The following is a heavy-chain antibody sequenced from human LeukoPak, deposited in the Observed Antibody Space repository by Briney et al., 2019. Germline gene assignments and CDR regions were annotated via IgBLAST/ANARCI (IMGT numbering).Heavy chain of an antibody. V-gene: IGHV3-23*01. D-gene: IGHD2-15*01. CDR3: AKGGYCSGGSCYRRRRDYYYYGMDV. CDR2: ISGSGGST. CDR1: GFTFSSYA. Sequence: GGSLRLSCAASGFTFSSYAMSWFRQAPGKGLEWVSAISGSGGSTYYADSVKGRFTISRDNSKNTLYLQMNSPRAEDTAVYYCAKGGYCSGGSCYRRRRDYYYYGMDVWGQGTTVTVSS. J-gene: IGHJ6*02.